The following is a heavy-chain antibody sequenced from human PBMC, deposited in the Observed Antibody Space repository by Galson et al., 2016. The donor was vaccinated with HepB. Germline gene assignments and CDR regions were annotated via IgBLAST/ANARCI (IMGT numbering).Heavy chain of an antibody. CDR2: LIPFFTTA. CDR1: GGSFSSFG. Sequence: SGGSFSSFGISWVRQAPGRGLEWMGGLIPFFTTAKYAQRFQGRVTITADKSTTTAYMELSSLKSEDTAVYYCARLNIDYFGYYFGMDVWGQGTTVTVSS. D-gene: IGHD2/OR15-2a*01. J-gene: IGHJ6*02. V-gene: IGHV1-69*06. CDR3: ARLNIDYFGYYFGMDV.